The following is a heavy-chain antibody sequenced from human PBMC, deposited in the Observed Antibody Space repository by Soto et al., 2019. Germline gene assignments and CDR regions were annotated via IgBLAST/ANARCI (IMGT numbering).Heavy chain of an antibody. D-gene: IGHD3-3*01. J-gene: IGHJ4*02. CDR1: GYNFAGYW. CDR2: IYPSDSDT. CDR3: ARGGVSTRTFDY. V-gene: IGHV5-51*01. Sequence: PGESLKISCKGSGYNFAGYWIAWVRQMPGKGLELMGIIYPSDSDTRYRPSFQGQVTISADKSISSAYLQWSSLRASDTAMYYCARGGVSTRTFDYWGQGTPVAVSS.